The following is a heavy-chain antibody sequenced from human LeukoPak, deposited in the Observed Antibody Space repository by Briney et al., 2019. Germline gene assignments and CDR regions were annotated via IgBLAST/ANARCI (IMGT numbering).Heavy chain of an antibody. Sequence: PSETLSLTCAVYGGSFSGYYWSWIRQPPGKGLEWIGEINHSGSTNYNPSLKSRVTISVDTSKKQFSLKLSSVIAADTAVYYCARRRRITMVRGLPGGGWFDPWGQGTLVTVSS. CDR2: INHSGST. CDR1: GGSFSGYY. J-gene: IGHJ5*02. V-gene: IGHV4-34*01. CDR3: ARRRRITMVRGLPGGGWFDP. D-gene: IGHD3-10*01.